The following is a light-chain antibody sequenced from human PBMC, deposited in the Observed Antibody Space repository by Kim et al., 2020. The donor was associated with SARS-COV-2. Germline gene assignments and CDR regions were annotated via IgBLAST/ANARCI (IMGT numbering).Light chain of an antibody. CDR3: HQYYSTPPI. J-gene: IGKJ2*01. V-gene: IGKV4-1*01. Sequence: SATLNFKSSQTVVYNSHNKNYLALYQHKPGQAPKLLIYWASIRESGVSDRFSGSGSETDFTLTISSLQAEDVSVYYCHQYYSTPPIFGQGSTLEI. CDR2: WAS. CDR1: QTVVYNSHNKNY.